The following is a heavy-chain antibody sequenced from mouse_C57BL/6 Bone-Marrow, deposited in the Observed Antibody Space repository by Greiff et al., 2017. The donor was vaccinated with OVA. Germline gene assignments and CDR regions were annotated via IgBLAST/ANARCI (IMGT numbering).Heavy chain of an antibody. D-gene: IGHD1-1*01. V-gene: IGHV5-12*01. Sequence: EVNVVESGGGLVQPGGSLKLSCAASGFTFSDYYMYWVRQTPEKRLEWVAYISNGGGSTYYPDTVKGRFTISRDNAKNTLYLQMSRLKSEDTAMYYCARRFSSPYWYFDVWGTGTTVTVSS. CDR1: GFTFSDYY. J-gene: IGHJ1*03. CDR3: ARRFSSPYWYFDV. CDR2: ISNGGGST.